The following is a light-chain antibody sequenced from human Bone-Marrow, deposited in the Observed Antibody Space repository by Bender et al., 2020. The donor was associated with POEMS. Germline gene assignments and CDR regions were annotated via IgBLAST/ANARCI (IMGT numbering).Light chain of an antibody. CDR3: AVWDDSLNGWV. CDR2: SSH. J-gene: IGLJ3*02. Sequence: QSVLTQPPSASGTPGQRVTISCSGGSSNIGAHAVNWYQHLPGTAPKLLIYSSHRRPSEVPDRFSGSRSGTSASLAIIGVESEDEADYYCAVWDDSLNGWVFGGGTKLTVL. CDR1: SSNIGAHA. V-gene: IGLV1-44*01.